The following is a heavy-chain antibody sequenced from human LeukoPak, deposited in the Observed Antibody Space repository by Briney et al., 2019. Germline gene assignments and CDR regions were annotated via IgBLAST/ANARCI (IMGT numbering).Heavy chain of an antibody. CDR3: AREGGNSYFYY. CDR1: GYSISSGYY. Sequence: PSGTLSLTCTVSGYSISSGYYWGWIRQPPGKGLEWIGNIYRSGSTYYNPSLKSRVTVSVDTANNQLSLKLNSVTAADTAVYYCAREGGNSYFYYWGQGTLVTVSS. V-gene: IGHV4-38-2*02. D-gene: IGHD4-23*01. J-gene: IGHJ4*02. CDR2: IYRSGST.